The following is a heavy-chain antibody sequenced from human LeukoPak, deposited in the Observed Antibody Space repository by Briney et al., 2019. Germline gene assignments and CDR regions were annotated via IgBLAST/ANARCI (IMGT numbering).Heavy chain of an antibody. V-gene: IGHV3-21*01. CDR1: GFTFSSYS. J-gene: IGHJ4*02. CDR3: ARDLRGIQLYYYFDY. D-gene: IGHD5-18*01. Sequence: GGSLRLSCAASGFTFSSYSMNWVRQAPGKGLEWVSSISSSSSYIYYADSVKGRFTISRDNAKNSLYLQMNGLRAEDTAVYYCARDLRGIQLYYYFDYWGQGTLVTVSS. CDR2: ISSSSSYI.